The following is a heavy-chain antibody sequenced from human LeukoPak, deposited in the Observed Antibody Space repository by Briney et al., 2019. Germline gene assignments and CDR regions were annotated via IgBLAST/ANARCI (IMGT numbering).Heavy chain of an antibody. Sequence: ASVKVSCKVSGYTLTELSMHWVRQAPGKGLEWMGGFDPEDGETIYAQKFQGRVTMTEDTSTDTAYMELSSLRSEDTAVYYCATDSITQDGYDSFDYWGQGTLVTVSS. CDR2: FDPEDGET. CDR3: ATDSITQDGYDSFDY. D-gene: IGHD5-12*01. CDR1: GYTLTELS. J-gene: IGHJ4*02. V-gene: IGHV1-24*01.